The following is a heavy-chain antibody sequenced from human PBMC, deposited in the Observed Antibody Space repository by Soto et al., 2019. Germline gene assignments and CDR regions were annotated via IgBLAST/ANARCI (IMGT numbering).Heavy chain of an antibody. D-gene: IGHD2-8*01. Sequence: EVQLLESGGGLVQPGGSLRLSCAASGFTFSNYAMSWVRQAPGKGLDWVSGISATGGSTYYADSVKGRFTISRDNSRNTLHLQMNSLRAEDTAVYYCAKDNGPPGTRDWFFDLWGLGTLVTVSS. V-gene: IGHV3-23*01. CDR3: AKDNGPPGTRDWFFDL. CDR1: GFTFSNYA. CDR2: ISATGGST. J-gene: IGHJ2*01.